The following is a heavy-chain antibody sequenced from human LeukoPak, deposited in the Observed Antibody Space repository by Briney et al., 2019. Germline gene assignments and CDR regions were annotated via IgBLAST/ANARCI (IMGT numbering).Heavy chain of an antibody. V-gene: IGHV5-51*01. Sequence: GESLKISCKGLGYSFSSYWNAWVRQRPGKGLEWMGLIYPGGSETRYDPSFQGQVTISADSSTSTAYLQWSSLRALDTAMYYCARASRDGYNQNFDHWGQGTLVTVSS. D-gene: IGHD5-24*01. J-gene: IGHJ4*02. CDR2: IYPGGSET. CDR1: GYSFSSYW. CDR3: ARASRDGYNQNFDH.